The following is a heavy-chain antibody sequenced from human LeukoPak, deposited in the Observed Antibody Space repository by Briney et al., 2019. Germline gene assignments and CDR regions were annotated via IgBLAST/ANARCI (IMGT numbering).Heavy chain of an antibody. V-gene: IGHV4-34*01. CDR3: ARQYSSSWLNWFDP. CDR1: GFTFSSYE. J-gene: IGHJ5*02. D-gene: IGHD6-13*01. CDR2: INHSGST. Sequence: GSLRLSCAASGFTFSSYEMNWVRQAPGKGLEWIGEINHSGSTNYNPSLKSRVTISVDTSKNQFSLKLTSVTAADTAVYYCARQYSSSWLNWFDPWGQGTLVTVSS.